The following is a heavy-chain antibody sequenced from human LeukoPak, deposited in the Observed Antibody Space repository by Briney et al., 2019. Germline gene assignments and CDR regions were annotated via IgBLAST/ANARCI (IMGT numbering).Heavy chain of an antibody. J-gene: IGHJ3*02. CDR2: IWYDGSNK. CDR3: AKDMLMYNAFDI. D-gene: IGHD3-10*02. Sequence: PGGSLRLSCAASGFTFSSYGMHWVRQAPGKGLEWVTVIWYDGSNKYYADSVKGRFTISRDNSKNTLYLQMNSLRAEDTAVYYCAKDMLMYNAFDIWGQGIMVTVSS. V-gene: IGHV3-33*06. CDR1: GFTFSSYG.